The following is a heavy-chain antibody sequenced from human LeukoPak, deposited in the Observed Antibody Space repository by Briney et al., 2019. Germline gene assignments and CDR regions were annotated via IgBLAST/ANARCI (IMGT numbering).Heavy chain of an antibody. Sequence: GGSLRLSCAASGSTFSSYAMSWVRQAPGKGLEWVSVIYSGGSTYYADSVKGRFTISRDNSKNTLYLQMNSLRAEDTAVYYCAREVYYDSSGYYTYWGQGTLVTVSS. CDR3: AREVYYDSSGYYTY. D-gene: IGHD3-22*01. CDR2: IYSGGST. V-gene: IGHV3-66*02. J-gene: IGHJ4*02. CDR1: GSTFSSYA.